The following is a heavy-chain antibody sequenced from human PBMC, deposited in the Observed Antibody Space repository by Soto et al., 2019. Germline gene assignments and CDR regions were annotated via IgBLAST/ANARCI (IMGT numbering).Heavy chain of an antibody. CDR3: ARGSVADDFDY. J-gene: IGHJ4*02. Sequence: QVQLQESGPGLVKPSGTLSLTCAVSGGSIRSSNWWSWVRQPPGKGLEYIGEIYRSGSTHYNPSPKSRVNISVDKSKHQCALNLSSVTAAATAVYYCARGSVADDFDYWGRGTLVTVSS. CDR2: IYRSGST. V-gene: IGHV4-4*02. CDR1: GGSIRSSNW. D-gene: IGHD6-19*01.